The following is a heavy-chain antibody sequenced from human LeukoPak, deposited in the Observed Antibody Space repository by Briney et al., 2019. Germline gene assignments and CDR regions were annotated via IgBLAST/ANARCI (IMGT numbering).Heavy chain of an antibody. CDR1: GGSISSYY. CDR2: IYYSGST. D-gene: IGHD6-13*01. Sequence: SETLSLTCTVSGGSISSYYWSWIRQPPGKGLEWIGYIYYSGSTNYNPSLKSRVTISVDTSKNQFSLKLSSVTAADTAVYYCARRIAAAGTPFDYWGQGTLVTVSP. V-gene: IGHV4-59*08. J-gene: IGHJ4*02. CDR3: ARRIAAAGTPFDY.